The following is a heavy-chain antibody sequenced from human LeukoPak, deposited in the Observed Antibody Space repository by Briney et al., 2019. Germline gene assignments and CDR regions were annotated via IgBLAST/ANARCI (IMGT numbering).Heavy chain of an antibody. Sequence: ASVKVSCKASGYTFTSYGISWVRLAPGQGLEWMGWISAYNGNTNYAQKFQGRVTMTTDTSTSTAYMDLRSLRSDDTAVYFCARDSRGEPTDYWGQGTLVTVSS. J-gene: IGHJ4*02. V-gene: IGHV1-18*01. CDR1: GYTFTSYG. CDR3: ARDSRGEPTDY. CDR2: ISAYNGNT. D-gene: IGHD1-26*01.